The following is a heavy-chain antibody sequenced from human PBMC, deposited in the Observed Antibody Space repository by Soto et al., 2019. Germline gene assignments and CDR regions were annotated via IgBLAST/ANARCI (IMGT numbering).Heavy chain of an antibody. CDR1: GGTFGSYA. J-gene: IGHJ6*02. D-gene: IGHD2-2*01. Sequence: QVQLVQSGAEVKTPGSSVKVSCKASGGTFGSYAISWVRQAPGQGLEWMGGIIPIPGTANYAQKFQGRVTIAADESTSTAYMELSSLRSEDTAVYYCARSQGSSTSLEIYFYYYYGMDVWVQGTTVTVSS. CDR3: ARSQGSSTSLEIYFYYYYGMDV. V-gene: IGHV1-69*01. CDR2: IIPIPGTA.